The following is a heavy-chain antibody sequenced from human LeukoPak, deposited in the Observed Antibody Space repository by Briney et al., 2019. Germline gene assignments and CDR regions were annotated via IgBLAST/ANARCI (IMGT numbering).Heavy chain of an antibody. D-gene: IGHD1/OR15-1a*01. J-gene: IGHJ6*03. CDR1: GGSFSGYY. CDR2: IYYSGST. Sequence: SETLSLTCAVYGGSFSGYYWGWIRQPPGKGLKWIGSIYYSGSTYYNPSLKSRVTISVDTSKNQFSLKLSSVTAADTAVYYCARLNNPYYYYYYMDVWAKGPRSPSP. V-gene: IGHV4-39*01. CDR3: ARLNNPYYYYYYMDV.